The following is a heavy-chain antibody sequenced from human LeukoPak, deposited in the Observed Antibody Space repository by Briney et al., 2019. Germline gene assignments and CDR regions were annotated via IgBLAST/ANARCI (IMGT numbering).Heavy chain of an antibody. Sequence: GGSLRLSCAASGSIFSNYAMSWVRQAPGKGLEWVSAISRSGGSTYYADSVKGRFTISRDNSKNTLYLQMNSLRAEDTAVYYCAKADRYQLLPFDYWGQGTLVTVSS. J-gene: IGHJ4*02. D-gene: IGHD2-2*01. V-gene: IGHV3-23*01. CDR3: AKADRYQLLPFDY. CDR2: ISRSGGST. CDR1: GSIFSNYA.